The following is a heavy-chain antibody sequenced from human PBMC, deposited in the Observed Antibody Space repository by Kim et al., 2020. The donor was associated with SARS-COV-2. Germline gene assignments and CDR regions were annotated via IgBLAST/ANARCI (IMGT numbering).Heavy chain of an antibody. J-gene: IGHJ5*01. CDR1: GFAFSTYA. D-gene: IGHD6-19*01. CDR3: ARAIGYSSGWHWFDS. CDR2: ISGSDFST. Sequence: GGSLRLSCVASGFAFSTYAMSWVRQAPGKGLEWVSGISGSDFSTYYGDSVKGRFTISRDNSKNTVFLQMNSLRVEDSAEYYCARAIGYSSGWHWFDSWGQGTLVTVSS. V-gene: IGHV3-23*01.